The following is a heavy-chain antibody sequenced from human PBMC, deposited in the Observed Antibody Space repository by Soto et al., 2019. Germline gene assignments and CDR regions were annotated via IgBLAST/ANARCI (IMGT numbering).Heavy chain of an antibody. CDR2: ISAYNGNT. CDR3: ARASCSGGSCYSGMDV. Sequence: QVQLVQCGAEVKKPGASVKVSCKASGYTFTSYGISWVRQAPGQGLEWMGWISAYNGNTNYAQKLQGRVTMTTDTSTSTAYMELRSLRSNDTAVYYCARASCSGGSCYSGMDVWGQGTTVTVSS. CDR1: GYTFTSYG. V-gene: IGHV1-18*01. J-gene: IGHJ6*02. D-gene: IGHD2-15*01.